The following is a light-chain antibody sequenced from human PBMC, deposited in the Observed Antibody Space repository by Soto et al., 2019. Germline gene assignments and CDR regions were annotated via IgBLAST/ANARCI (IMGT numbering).Light chain of an antibody. CDR3: QQYGSSPGYT. CDR2: GAS. CDR1: QSVSSN. Sequence: EIVMTQSPATLSVSPGERATLSCRASQSVSSNLAWYQQKPGQAPRLLIYGASSRATGIPDRFSGSGSGTDFTLTISRLEPEDCAVYYCQQYGSSPGYTFGQGTKLEIK. J-gene: IGKJ2*01. V-gene: IGKV3-20*01.